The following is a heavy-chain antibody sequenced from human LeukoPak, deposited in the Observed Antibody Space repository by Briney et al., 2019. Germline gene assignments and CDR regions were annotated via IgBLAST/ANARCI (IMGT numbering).Heavy chain of an antibody. CDR2: ISSSGSTI. J-gene: IGHJ4*02. V-gene: IGHV3-48*03. D-gene: IGHD4-17*01. Sequence: GGSLRLSCAASGFTFSSYEMNWFRQAPGKGLEWVSYISSSGSTIYYADSVKGRFTISRDNAKNSLYLQMNSLRAEDTAVYYCASPSGYGDFDYWGQGTLVTVSS. CDR3: ASPSGYGDFDY. CDR1: GFTFSSYE.